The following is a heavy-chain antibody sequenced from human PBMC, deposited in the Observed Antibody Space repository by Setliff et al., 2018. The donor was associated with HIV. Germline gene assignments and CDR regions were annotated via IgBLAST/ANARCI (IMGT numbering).Heavy chain of an antibody. CDR3: ARDPRFSGYAQAFDY. Sequence: ASVKVSCKASGDTNPSDAISWVRQAPGQGLQWMGWVNPNSGGTNSAQEFQGRVTMTRDTSISTAYMELTWLKPDDTAVYYCARDPRFSGYAQAFDYWGQGSLVTVSS. V-gene: IGHV1-2*02. CDR2: VNPNSGGT. CDR1: GDTNPSDA. D-gene: IGHD5-12*01. J-gene: IGHJ4*02.